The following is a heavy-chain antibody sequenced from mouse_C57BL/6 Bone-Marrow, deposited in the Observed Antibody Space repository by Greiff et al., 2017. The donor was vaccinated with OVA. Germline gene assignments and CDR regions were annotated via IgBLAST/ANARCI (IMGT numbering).Heavy chain of an antibody. CDR2: IHPNSGST. V-gene: IGHV1-64*01. D-gene: IGHD1-1*01. CDR3: AREPPYYYGSTLTPYFDY. Sequence: QVQLQQPGAELVKPGASVKLSCKASGYTFTSYWMHWVKQRPGQGLEWIGMIHPNSGSTNYNEKFKSKATLTVDKSSSTAYMQLSSLTSEDSAVYYCAREPPYYYGSTLTPYFDYWGQGTTLTVSS. CDR1: GYTFTSYW. J-gene: IGHJ2*01.